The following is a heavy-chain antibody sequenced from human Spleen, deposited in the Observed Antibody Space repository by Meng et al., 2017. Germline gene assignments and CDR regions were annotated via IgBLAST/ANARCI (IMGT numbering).Heavy chain of an antibody. CDR1: GGSISSYY. J-gene: IGHJ4*02. CDR3: ARDEDISAAGKLFGDY. CDR2: IHDSGIT. D-gene: IGHD6-13*01. V-gene: IGHV4-59*01. Sequence: SETLSLTCTVSGGSISSYYWSWIRQPPGKGLEWIGYIHDSGITNYNPSLKSRVIISVDTSKNQFSLKLSSVTAADTAVYYCARDEDISAAGKLFGDYWGQGTMVTVSS.